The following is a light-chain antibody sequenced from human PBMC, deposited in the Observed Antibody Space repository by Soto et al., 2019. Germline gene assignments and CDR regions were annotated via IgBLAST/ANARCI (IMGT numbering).Light chain of an antibody. J-gene: IGKJ3*01. CDR1: QSVGSN. CDR3: QHYGRSPGLFT. CDR2: AAS. V-gene: IGKV3-20*01. Sequence: EIVLTQSPDTLSVSPGERATLSCRASQSVGSNLAWYQQKPGQAPRLLIFAASTRATGIPARFSGSGSGTEFTLTISRLEPEDFAVYYCQHYGRSPGLFTFGPGTKVDIK.